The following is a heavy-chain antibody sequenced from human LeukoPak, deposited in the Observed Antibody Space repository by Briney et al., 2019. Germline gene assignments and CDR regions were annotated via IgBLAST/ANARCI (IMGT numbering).Heavy chain of an antibody. CDR1: GFTFSDYY. Sequence: GGSLRLSCAASGFTFSDYYMSWIRQAPGKGLEWVSYISSSGSTIYYADSVKGRFTISRDNAKNSLYLQMNSLRAEDTAVYYCARGRGPLVRYYYYMDVWGKGTTVTVSS. V-gene: IGHV3-11*04. D-gene: IGHD4-23*01. CDR2: ISSSGSTI. CDR3: ARGRGPLVRYYYYMDV. J-gene: IGHJ6*03.